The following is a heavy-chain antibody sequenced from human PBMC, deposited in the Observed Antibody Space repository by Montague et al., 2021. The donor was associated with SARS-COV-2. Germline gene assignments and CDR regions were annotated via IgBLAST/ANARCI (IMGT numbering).Heavy chain of an antibody. CDR2: IYWDDDK. CDR1: GFSLSTSGVG. Sequence: PALVKPTQTLTLTCTFSGFSLSTSGVGVGWIRQPPGKALEWLALIYWDDDKRYSPSLKSRLTITKDTSKNQVVLTMTSMDPVDTATYYCAHRPAGAFSTGYLDYWGQGTLVTVSS. J-gene: IGHJ4*02. D-gene: IGHD2-8*02. V-gene: IGHV2-5*02. CDR3: AHRPAGAFSTGYLDY.